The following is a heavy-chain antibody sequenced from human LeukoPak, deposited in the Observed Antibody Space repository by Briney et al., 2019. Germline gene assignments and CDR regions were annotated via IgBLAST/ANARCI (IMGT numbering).Heavy chain of an antibody. V-gene: IGHV3-33*01. J-gene: IGHJ4*02. Sequence: GRSLRLSCTASGFTFSSYGMHWVRQAPGKGPEWVAVIWYDGSNKYYADSVKGRFTISRDNSKNTLYLQMNSLTAEDTAVYFCARDLRGSDAYYFDYWGQGTLVTVSS. CDR2: IWYDGSNK. D-gene: IGHD3-10*01. CDR1: GFTFSSYG. CDR3: ARDLRGSDAYYFDY.